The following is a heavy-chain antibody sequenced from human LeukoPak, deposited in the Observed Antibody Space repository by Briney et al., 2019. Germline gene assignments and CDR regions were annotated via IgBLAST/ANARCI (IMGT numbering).Heavy chain of an antibody. CDR1: GGSISSYY. J-gene: IGHJ1*01. Sequence: SETLSLTCTVSGGSISSYYWSWIRQPPGKGLEWIGEIYHSGNTHYNPSLKSRVTISVDKSKNQLSLKVNSVTAADTAVYYCVANGWYSLEHWGQGTLVIVSS. CDR2: IYHSGNT. D-gene: IGHD6-19*01. CDR3: VANGWYSLEH. V-gene: IGHV4-59*03.